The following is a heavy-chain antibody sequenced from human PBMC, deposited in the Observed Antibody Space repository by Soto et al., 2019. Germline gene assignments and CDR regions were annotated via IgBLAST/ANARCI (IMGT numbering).Heavy chain of an antibody. CDR1: GFTFSSYA. Sequence: EVQLLESGGGLVQPGGSLRLSCAASGFTFSSYAMTWVRQAPGKGLEWVSAISGSGITTYYADSVKGRFTISRDNSKNTLYLQRNILRAEDTAVYYCAKDRGYSYGYDAFDIWGQGTMVTVSS. D-gene: IGHD5-18*01. V-gene: IGHV3-23*01. J-gene: IGHJ3*02. CDR3: AKDRGYSYGYDAFDI. CDR2: ISGSGITT.